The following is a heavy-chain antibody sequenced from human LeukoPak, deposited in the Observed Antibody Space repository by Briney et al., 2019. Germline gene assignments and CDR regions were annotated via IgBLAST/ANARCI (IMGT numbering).Heavy chain of an antibody. D-gene: IGHD3-22*01. V-gene: IGHV3-21*01. J-gene: IGHJ4*02. CDR3: ARARTYYYDSSGYRGDY. Sequence: GGSLRLSCAAFGFTVSSNYMNWVRQAPGEGLEWVSSISSSSSYIYYADSVKGRFTISRDNAKNSLYLQMNSLRAEDTAVYYCARARTYYYDSSGYRGDYWGQGTLVTVSS. CDR2: ISSSSSYI. CDR1: GFTVSSNY.